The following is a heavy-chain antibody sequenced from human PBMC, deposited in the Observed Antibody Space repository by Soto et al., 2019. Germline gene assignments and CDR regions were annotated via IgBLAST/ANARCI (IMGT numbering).Heavy chain of an antibody. CDR3: ATSYDSGFDP. V-gene: IGHV1-18*04. J-gene: IGHJ5*02. CDR1: GYAFSKYG. Sequence: QLQLVQSGAEVERPGASVRVSCKAYGYAFSKYGISWIRQAPGQGLEWMVWIRPDNGDTNYAQKFQGRVTMTTDTSSNTAYMELRSLRSDDTAVYYCATSYDSGFDPWGQGTLVSVSS. D-gene: IGHD5-12*01. CDR2: IRPDNGDT.